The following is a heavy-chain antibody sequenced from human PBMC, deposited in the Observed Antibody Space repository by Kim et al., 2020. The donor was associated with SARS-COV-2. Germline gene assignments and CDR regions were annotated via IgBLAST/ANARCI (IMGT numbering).Heavy chain of an antibody. CDR3: ARGGGGYTDWFDP. D-gene: IGHD1-1*01. CDR1: GGSISSGDYY. J-gene: IGHJ5*02. Sequence: SETLSLTCTVSGGSISSGDYYWSWIRQPPGKGLEWIGYIYYSGSTYYNPSLKSRVTISVDTSKNQFSLKLSSVTAANAAMYYCARGGGGYTDWFDPWGQGTMVTVSS. CDR2: IYYSGST. V-gene: IGHV4-30-4*01.